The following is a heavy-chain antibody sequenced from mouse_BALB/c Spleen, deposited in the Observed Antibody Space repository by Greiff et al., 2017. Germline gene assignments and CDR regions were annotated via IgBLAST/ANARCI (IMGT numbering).Heavy chain of an antibody. Sequence: EVHLVESGGGLVKPGGSLKLSCAASGFTFSDYYMYWVRQTPEKRLEWVATISDGGSYTYYPDSVKGRFTISRDNAKNNLYLQMSSLKSEDTAMYYCARDPGRGAMDYWGQGTSVTVSS. V-gene: IGHV5-4*02. CDR3: ARDPGRGAMDY. J-gene: IGHJ4*01. CDR1: GFTFSDYY. CDR2: ISDGGSYT.